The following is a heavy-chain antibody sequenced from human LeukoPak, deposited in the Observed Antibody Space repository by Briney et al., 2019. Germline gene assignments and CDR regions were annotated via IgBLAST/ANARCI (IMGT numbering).Heavy chain of an antibody. Sequence: GGSLRLSCAASGFTFSSYWMHWVRQAPGKGLVWVSRINSDGSSTSYADSVKGRFTISRDNSKNTLYLQMNSLRAEDTAVYYCANSRADYGDYEYYFDYWGQGTLVTVSS. CDR1: GFTFSSYW. CDR2: INSDGSST. D-gene: IGHD4-17*01. V-gene: IGHV3-74*01. CDR3: ANSRADYGDYEYYFDY. J-gene: IGHJ4*02.